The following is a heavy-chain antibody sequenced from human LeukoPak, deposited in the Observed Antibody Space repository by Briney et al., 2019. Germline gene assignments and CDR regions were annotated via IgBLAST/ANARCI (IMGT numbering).Heavy chain of an antibody. CDR2: INPSGGST. CDR1: GYTFTSYY. J-gene: IGHJ4*02. D-gene: IGHD2-15*01. V-gene: IGHV1-46*01. CDR3: ARPRPHCSGGSCYSEYFDY. Sequence: ASVKVSCKASGYTFTSYYMHWARQAPGQGLEWMGIINPSGGSTSYAQKFQGRVTMTRDTSTSTVYMELSSLRSEDTAVYYCARPRPHCSGGSCYSEYFDYWGQGTLVTVSS.